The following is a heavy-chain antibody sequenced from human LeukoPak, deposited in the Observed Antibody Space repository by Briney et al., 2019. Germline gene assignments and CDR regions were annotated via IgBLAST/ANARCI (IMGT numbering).Heavy chain of an antibody. J-gene: IGHJ4*02. Sequence: GGSLRLSCTASGFTFGDYAMSWVRQAPGKGLEWVGFIRSKAYGGTTEYAASVKGRFTISRDDSKSIAYLQMNSLKTEDTAVYYCTRVPYSGYDDVSDYWGQGTLVTVSS. CDR2: IRSKAYGGTT. D-gene: IGHD5-12*01. CDR3: TRVPYSGYDDVSDY. V-gene: IGHV3-49*04. CDR1: GFTFGDYA.